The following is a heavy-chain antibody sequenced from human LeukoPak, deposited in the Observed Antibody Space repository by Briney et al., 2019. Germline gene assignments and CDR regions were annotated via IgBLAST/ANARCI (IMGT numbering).Heavy chain of an antibody. CDR3: ARVVTSSSWQPGLDY. D-gene: IGHD6-13*01. Sequence: KPSETLSLTCTVSGYSISSGYYWSWIRQPPGKGLEWIGEINHSGSTNYNPSLKSRVTISVDTSKNQFSLKLSSVTAADTAVYYCARVVTSSSWQPGLDYWGQGTLVTVSS. CDR2: INHSGST. V-gene: IGHV4-38-2*02. CDR1: GYSISSGYY. J-gene: IGHJ4*02.